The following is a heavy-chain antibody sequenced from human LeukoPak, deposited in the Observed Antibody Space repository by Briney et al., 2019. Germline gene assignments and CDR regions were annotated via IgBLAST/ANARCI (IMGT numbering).Heavy chain of an antibody. V-gene: IGHV1-8*01. J-gene: IGHJ4*02. CDR2: MNPNSGNT. D-gene: IGHD3-10*01. CDR3: ARVRVLPPYGYGRSPNSRTGLVY. CDR1: GYTFTSYD. Sequence: AAVKVSCKASGYTFTSYDINLVRPATGQGLELMGWMNPNSGNTVYAQKFEGRVTITRNTSISTAYMELSSLRSEDTAVYYCARVRVLPPYGYGRSPNSRTGLVYWGQGTLVTVS.